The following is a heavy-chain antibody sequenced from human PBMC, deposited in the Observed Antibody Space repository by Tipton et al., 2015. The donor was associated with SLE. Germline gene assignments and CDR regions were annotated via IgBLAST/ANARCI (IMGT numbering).Heavy chain of an antibody. CDR1: GGSIRSGGYY. J-gene: IGHJ4*02. V-gene: IGHV4-31*03. CDR3: TRGVCSDDACLGRVFVDH. D-gene: IGHD2-15*01. CDR2: MFYGGST. Sequence: TLSLTCTVSGGSIRSGGYYWAWIRQHQRKGLEWNGYMFYGGSTYYSQSLKTRVTMSLDTSMNQFSLRLSSVTAADTALYYCTRGVCSDDACLGRVFVDHWGQGTLVTVSS.